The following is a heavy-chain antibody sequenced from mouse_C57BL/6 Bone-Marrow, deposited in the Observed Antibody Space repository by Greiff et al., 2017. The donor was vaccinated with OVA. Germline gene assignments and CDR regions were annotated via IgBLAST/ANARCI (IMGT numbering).Heavy chain of an antibody. J-gene: IGHJ3*01. CDR1: GFTFTDYY. CDR2: IRNKANGYTT. V-gene: IGHV7-3*01. CDR3: ARNLRGGFAY. Sequence: EVQRVESGGGLVQPGGSLSLSCAASGFTFTDYYMSWVRQPPGTALEWLGFIRNKANGYTTEYSASVTGRFPISRDNSQSILYLQMNALRAEDSATYYCARNLRGGFAYWGQGTLVTVSA.